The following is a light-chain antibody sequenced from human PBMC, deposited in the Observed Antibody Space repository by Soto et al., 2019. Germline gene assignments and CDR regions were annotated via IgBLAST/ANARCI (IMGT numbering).Light chain of an antibody. CDR3: QQYNNKPRT. V-gene: IGKV1-5*01. CDR2: DAS. CDR1: ESVRTW. Sequence: DIQMTQSPSTLSAKIGDRATITDRASESVRTWLAWYQHKPGKAPKFLIYDASSLESRVPSRFSGSGSGTEFTLTISNLQSDDFATYFCQQYNNKPRTFCQGTKVDIK. J-gene: IGKJ1*01.